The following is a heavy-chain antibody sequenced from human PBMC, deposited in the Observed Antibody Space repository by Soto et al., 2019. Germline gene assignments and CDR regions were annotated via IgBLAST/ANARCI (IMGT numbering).Heavy chain of an antibody. CDR2: IKRDGSEK. Sequence: LRLSXTSSGFIFGIYCITWCLHGPGKGLQWVANIKRDGSEKYYVYFVKGRFTISRDNADNSVFLDMNNLRVDDTATYYCARVRATDYEIDYWGQGALVTVSS. CDR3: ARVRATDYEIDY. J-gene: IGHJ4*02. V-gene: IGHV3-7*03. D-gene: IGHD4-17*01. CDR1: GFIFGIYC.